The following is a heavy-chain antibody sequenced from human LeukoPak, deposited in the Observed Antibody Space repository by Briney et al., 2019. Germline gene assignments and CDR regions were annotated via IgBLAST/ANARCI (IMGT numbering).Heavy chain of an antibody. V-gene: IGHV3-66*02. CDR3: ARVSYYYYYVDV. CDR1: GFTVSSNY. J-gene: IGHJ6*03. Sequence: GGSLRLSCAASGFTVSSNYMSWVRQAPGKGLEWVSVIYSGGSTYYADSVKGRFTISRDNSKNTLYLQMNSLRAEDTAVYYCARVSYYYYYVDVWGKGTTDTVSS. CDR2: IYSGGST.